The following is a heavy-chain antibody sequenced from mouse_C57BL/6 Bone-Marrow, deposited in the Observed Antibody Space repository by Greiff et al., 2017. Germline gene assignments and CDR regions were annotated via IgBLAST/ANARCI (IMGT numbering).Heavy chain of an antibody. CDR2: IYPGSGST. D-gene: IGHD2-5*01. J-gene: IGHJ1*03. Sequence: QVQLQQPGAELVKPGASVKMSCKASGYTFTSYWITWVKQRPGQGLEWIGDIYPGSGSTNYNEKFKSKATLTVDTSSSTAYMQLSSLTSENSAGYYCARTYYSNYWYFDVWGTGTTVTVSS. CDR1: GYTFTSYW. V-gene: IGHV1-55*01. CDR3: ARTYYSNYWYFDV.